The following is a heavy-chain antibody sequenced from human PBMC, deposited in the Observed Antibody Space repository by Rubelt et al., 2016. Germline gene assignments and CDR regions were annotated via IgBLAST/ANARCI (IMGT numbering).Heavy chain of an antibody. CDR1: GGSISSYY. J-gene: IGHJ3*02. CDR3: ARRPSRDAFDI. Sequence: WLTCTVSGGSISSYYWSWIRQPPGKGLEWIGYIYYSGSTNYNPSLKSRVAISLDTSRNQFSLKLTSVTAADTAVYYCARRPSRDAFDIWGQGTMVTVSS. V-gene: IGHV4-59*01. CDR2: IYYSGST.